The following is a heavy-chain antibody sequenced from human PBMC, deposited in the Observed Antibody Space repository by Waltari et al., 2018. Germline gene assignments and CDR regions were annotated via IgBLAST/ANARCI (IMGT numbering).Heavy chain of an antibody. Sequence: EVQLVESGGGLVQPGGSLRLSCAASGFTFSSYEMHWVRQATGKGLEWVSAIGTAGDTYYPGSVKGRFTISRENAKNSLYLQMNSLRAGDTAVYYCARGSSITIFGVPSDAFDIWGQGTMVTVSS. V-gene: IGHV3-13*01. CDR1: GFTFSSYE. D-gene: IGHD3-3*01. CDR3: ARGSSITIFGVPSDAFDI. CDR2: IGTAGDT. J-gene: IGHJ3*02.